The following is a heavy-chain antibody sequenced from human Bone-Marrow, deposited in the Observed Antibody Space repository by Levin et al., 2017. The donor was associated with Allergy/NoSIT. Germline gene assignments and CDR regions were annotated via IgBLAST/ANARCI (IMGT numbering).Heavy chain of an antibody. J-gene: IGHJ4*02. D-gene: IGHD4-17*01. CDR1: GFSFSTYA. V-gene: IGHV3-23*01. CDR2: ISDDGGST. CDR3: AKDVAAALYGDYLGVFDS. Sequence: QSGGSLRLSCAVSGFSFSTYAMTWVRQAPGKGLEWVSAISDDGGSTYYADSVKGRFTISRNNAENTLDLQMNSLRVDDTAVYYCAKDVAAALYGDYLGVFDSWGQGSLVTVSP.